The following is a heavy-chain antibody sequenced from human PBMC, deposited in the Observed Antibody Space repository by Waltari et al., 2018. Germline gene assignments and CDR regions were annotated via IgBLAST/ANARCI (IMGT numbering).Heavy chain of an antibody. CDR3: ARDSFFAPLDKGDS. CDR2: MYYTGTT. CDR1: GDPIRARH. Sequence: VQLQESGPGLVKPSETLSLTCTVPGDPIRARHWRWIRQPPGKGLEWIGYMYYTGTTNYNPALKSRVTISMGASENQFSLILRSVTAADTAVYYCARDSFFAPLDKGDSWGQGTLVIVSS. V-gene: IGHV4-59*11. J-gene: IGHJ5*01. D-gene: IGHD1-1*01.